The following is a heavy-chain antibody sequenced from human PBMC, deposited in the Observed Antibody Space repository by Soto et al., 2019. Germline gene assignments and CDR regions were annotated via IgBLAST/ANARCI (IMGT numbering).Heavy chain of an antibody. CDR3: ARGIGTYSSSSWFDP. Sequence: PSETLSLTCAVYGGSFRGYYCSWIRQPPGKGLEWIGEINHSGSTNYNPSLNSRVTISVDTSKNQFSLKLSSVTAADTAVYYCARGIGTYSSSSWFDPWGQGTLVTVSS. V-gene: IGHV4-34*01. D-gene: IGHD6-6*01. J-gene: IGHJ5*02. CDR1: GGSFRGYY. CDR2: INHSGST.